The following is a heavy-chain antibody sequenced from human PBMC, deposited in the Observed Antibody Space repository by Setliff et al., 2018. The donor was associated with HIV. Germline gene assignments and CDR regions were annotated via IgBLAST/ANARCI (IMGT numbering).Heavy chain of an antibody. Sequence: GESLKISCKGPEYFFRTSWIGWVRQLPGKGLEWVSIIFPLDSETRYNPSLEGHVTISVDKSINTAYLQWSSQRASDTAIYYCTRHPLQPEVSGYFYLMDVWGTGTTVTVSS. CDR3: TRHPLQPEVSGYFYLMDV. D-gene: IGHD3-9*01. CDR1: EYFFRTSW. J-gene: IGHJ6*04. CDR2: IFPLDSET. V-gene: IGHV5-51*01.